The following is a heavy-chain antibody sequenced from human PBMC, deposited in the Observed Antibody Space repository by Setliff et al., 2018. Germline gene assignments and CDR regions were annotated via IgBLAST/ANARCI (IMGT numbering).Heavy chain of an antibody. Sequence: SVKVSCKASGGTFSSYAISWVRQAPGQGLEWMGGIIPIFGTANYAQKFQGRVTITADESTSTAYMELSSLRSEDTAVYYCARDRTVTGGNYYYYYGMDVWGQGTTVTVS. CDR3: ARDRTVTGGNYYYYYGMDV. V-gene: IGHV1-69*13. J-gene: IGHJ6*02. D-gene: IGHD4-4*01. CDR1: GGTFSSYA. CDR2: IIPIFGTA.